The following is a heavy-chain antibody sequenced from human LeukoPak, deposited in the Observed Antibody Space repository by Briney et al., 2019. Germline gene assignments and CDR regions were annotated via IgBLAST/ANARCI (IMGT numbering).Heavy chain of an antibody. J-gene: IGHJ4*02. Sequence: GGSLRLSCAASGFTFSNYEMNWVRQAPGKGLEWVSYISNSGTTIYYTDSVKGRFTISGDNAQNSLYLQMNSLRAEDTAVYYCARAVAGTPIDYWGQGTLVTVSS. CDR1: GFTFSNYE. D-gene: IGHD6-19*01. CDR2: ISNSGTTI. V-gene: IGHV3-48*03. CDR3: ARAVAGTPIDY.